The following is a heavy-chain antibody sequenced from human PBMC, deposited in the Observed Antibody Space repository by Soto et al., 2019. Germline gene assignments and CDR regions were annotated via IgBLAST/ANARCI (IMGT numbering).Heavy chain of an antibody. D-gene: IGHD1-1*01. J-gene: IGHJ6*02. Sequence: PGGSLRLSCAASGFTFSSHTMNWVRQAPGKGLEWISYITSTRSTYTNYADSVKGRFTISRANTKNSLYLQMDSLRVEDTAVYYCARDLAWKRGKVGRYYYGMDVWGQGTTVTVSS. CDR1: GFTFSSHT. CDR2: ITSTRSTYT. V-gene: IGHV3-48*04. CDR3: ARDLAWKRGKVGRYYYGMDV.